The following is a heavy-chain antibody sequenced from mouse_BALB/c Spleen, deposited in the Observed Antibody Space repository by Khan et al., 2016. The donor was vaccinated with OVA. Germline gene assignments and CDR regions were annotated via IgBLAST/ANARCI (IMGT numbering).Heavy chain of an antibody. V-gene: IGHV5-17*02. Sequence: DVHLVESGGGLVQPGGSRKLSCAASGFTFSGFGMHWVRQAPEKGLEWVAYINSGSTTIYYADTVKGRFTISRDNPKNTLFLQMTSLRSEDTAMYYCSRDGYYYFDYWGQGTTLTVSS. CDR2: INSGSTTI. CDR1: GFTFSGFG. D-gene: IGHD2-3*01. J-gene: IGHJ2*01. CDR3: SRDGYYYFDY.